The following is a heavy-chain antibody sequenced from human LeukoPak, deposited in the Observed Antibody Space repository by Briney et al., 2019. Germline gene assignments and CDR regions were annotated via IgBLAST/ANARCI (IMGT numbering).Heavy chain of an antibody. CDR2: IIGSGSTT. CDR3: VRDRGGAYSGDNLFDP. CDR1: GFTFSSYE. J-gene: IGHJ5*02. D-gene: IGHD2-21*01. V-gene: IGHV3-48*03. Sequence: GGSLRLSCAASGFTFSSYEMNWVRQAPGKGLEWLSYIIGSGSTTQYADSVRDRFTISRDNDKNAVYLQMNSLRADDTAIYYCVRDRGGAYSGDNLFDPWGQGTLVTVSS.